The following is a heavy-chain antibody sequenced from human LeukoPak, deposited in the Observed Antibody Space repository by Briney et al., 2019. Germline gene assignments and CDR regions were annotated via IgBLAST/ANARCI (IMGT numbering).Heavy chain of an antibody. Sequence: PSETLSLTCTVSGYSISSGYYWGWIRQPPGKGLEWIGSIYHSGSTYYNPSLKSRVTISVDTSKNQFSLKLSSVTAADTAVYYCARVYPTYYDFWSGYYTLFDYWGQGTLVTVSS. D-gene: IGHD3-3*01. V-gene: IGHV4-38-2*02. CDR2: IYHSGST. CDR1: GYSISSGYY. J-gene: IGHJ4*02. CDR3: ARVYPTYYDFWSGYYTLFDY.